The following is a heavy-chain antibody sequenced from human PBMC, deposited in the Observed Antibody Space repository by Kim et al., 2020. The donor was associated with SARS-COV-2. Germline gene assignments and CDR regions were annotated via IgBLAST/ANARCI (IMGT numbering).Heavy chain of an antibody. CDR3: ARTGSGRGNYFDY. Sequence: GGSLRLSCAASGFTFSSYEMNWVRQAPGKGLEWVSYISSRGMTKYYADSVKGRSTISRDNAKNSVYLQMNSLRAEDTAVYYCARTGSGRGNYFDYWGQGILVTVSS. J-gene: IGHJ4*02. D-gene: IGHD2-15*01. V-gene: IGHV3-48*03. CDR2: ISSRGMTK. CDR1: GFTFSSYE.